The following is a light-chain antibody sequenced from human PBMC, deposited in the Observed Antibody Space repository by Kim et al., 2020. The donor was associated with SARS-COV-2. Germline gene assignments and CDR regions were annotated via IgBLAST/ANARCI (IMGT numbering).Light chain of an antibody. CDR3: QVWASSTVV. J-gene: IGLJ2*01. Sequence: SYELTQPLSVSVALGQTARITCGGNNIGSQNVHWYQQKPGQAPVLVIYRDSNRPSGIPERFSGSNSGNTATLTISRAQAGDEADYYCQVWASSTVVFGGGTQLTVL. CDR1: NIGSQN. CDR2: RDS. V-gene: IGLV3-9*01.